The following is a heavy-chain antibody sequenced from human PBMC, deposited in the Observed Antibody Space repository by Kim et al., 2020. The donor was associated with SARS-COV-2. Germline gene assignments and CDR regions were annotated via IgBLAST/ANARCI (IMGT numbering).Heavy chain of an antibody. Sequence: GGSLRLSCSVSGFTFSSYAMHWVRQAPGKGLEYVSAISSNGGSTYYVDSVKGRFTISRDNSKNTLYLQMSSLRAEDTAVYYCVKDQRGYSYGRLYYYYGMDVWGQGTTVTVSS. D-gene: IGHD5-18*01. CDR3: VKDQRGYSYGRLYYYYGMDV. CDR2: ISSNGGST. CDR1: GFTFSSYA. J-gene: IGHJ6*02. V-gene: IGHV3-64D*09.